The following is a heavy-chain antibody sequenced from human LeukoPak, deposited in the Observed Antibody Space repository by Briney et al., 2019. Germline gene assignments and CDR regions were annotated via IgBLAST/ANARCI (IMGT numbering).Heavy chain of an antibody. CDR2: ISGNGGST. V-gene: IGHV3-23*01. CDR1: GFTFSNYA. CDR3: AKVDDYVWGSYRSFDY. Sequence: GGSLRLSCAASGFTFSNYAMSWVRQTPGKGLEWVSAISGNGGSTYYADSVKGRFTISRDNSKNTLYLQMNSLRAEDTAVYYCAKVDDYVWGSYRSFDYWGQGTLVTVSS. J-gene: IGHJ4*02. D-gene: IGHD3-16*02.